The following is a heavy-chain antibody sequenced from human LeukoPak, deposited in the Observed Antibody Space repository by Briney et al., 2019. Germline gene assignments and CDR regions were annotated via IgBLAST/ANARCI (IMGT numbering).Heavy chain of an antibody. D-gene: IGHD5-12*01. Sequence: PGGSLRLSCAASGFTFSSYWMHWVRQAPGKGLVWVSRISDDGSSTTNANSVKGRFTISRDNAKNTVYLQMNSLGVEDTAAYYCARDCGASGCDYWGQGTLVTVSS. V-gene: IGHV3-74*01. CDR2: ISDDGSST. J-gene: IGHJ4*02. CDR1: GFTFSSYW. CDR3: ARDCGASGCDY.